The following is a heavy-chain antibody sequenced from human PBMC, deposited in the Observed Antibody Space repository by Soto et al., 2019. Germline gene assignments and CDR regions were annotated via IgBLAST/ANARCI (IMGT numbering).Heavy chain of an antibody. J-gene: IGHJ6*02. D-gene: IGHD6-6*01. V-gene: IGHV3-30*18. Sequence: GGSLRLSCAASGFTFSSYGMHWVRQAPGKGLEWVAVISYDGSNKYYADSVKGRFTISRDNSKNTLYLQMNSLRAEDTAVYYCAKGGGSSSSVYRNYYYGMDVWGQGTTVTVSS. CDR1: GFTFSSYG. CDR2: ISYDGSNK. CDR3: AKGGGSSSSVYRNYYYGMDV.